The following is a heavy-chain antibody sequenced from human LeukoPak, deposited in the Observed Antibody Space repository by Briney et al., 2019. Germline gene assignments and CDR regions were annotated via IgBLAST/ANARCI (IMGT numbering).Heavy chain of an antibody. CDR1: GFTFSSYS. CDR2: ISSSSSYI. CDR3: ARVGLSDFWSGYYPKGLDY. Sequence: GGSLRLSCAASGFTFSSYSMNWVRQAPGKGLEWVSSISSSSSYIYYADSVKGRFTISRDNAKNSLYLQMNSLRAEDTAVYYCARVGLSDFWSGYYPKGLDYWGQGTLVTVPS. V-gene: IGHV3-21*01. J-gene: IGHJ4*02. D-gene: IGHD3-3*01.